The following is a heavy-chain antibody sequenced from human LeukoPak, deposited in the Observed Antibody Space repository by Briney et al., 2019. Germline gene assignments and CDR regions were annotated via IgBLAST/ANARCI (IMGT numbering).Heavy chain of an antibody. CDR1: GFTFSSYS. J-gene: IGHJ3*02. D-gene: IGHD1-26*01. V-gene: IGHV3-48*01. Sequence: SGGSLRLSCAASGFTFSSYSMNWVRQAPGKGLEWVSYISSSSSTIYYADSVKGRFTISRDNARNSLYLQMNSLRAEDTAVYYCARDLLVGDHPGDAFDIWGQGTMVTVSS. CDR2: ISSSSSTI. CDR3: ARDLLVGDHPGDAFDI.